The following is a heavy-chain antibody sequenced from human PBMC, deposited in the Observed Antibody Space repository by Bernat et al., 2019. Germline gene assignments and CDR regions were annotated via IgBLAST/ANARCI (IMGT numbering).Heavy chain of an antibody. D-gene: IGHD6-25*01. J-gene: IGHJ4*02. Sequence: QVQLVESGGRVVQPGTSLRLSCEASGFIFSSYGMHWVRQAPGKGLEWVGVIWWDASNTHYSDAVRGRFIISRDDSKNTLFLQMNSLRGDDSAIYYCAREGWSALAAASTGADYWGQGALVSVSS. CDR3: AREGWSALAAASTGADY. V-gene: IGHV3-33*01. CDR1: GFIFSSYG. CDR2: IWWDASNT.